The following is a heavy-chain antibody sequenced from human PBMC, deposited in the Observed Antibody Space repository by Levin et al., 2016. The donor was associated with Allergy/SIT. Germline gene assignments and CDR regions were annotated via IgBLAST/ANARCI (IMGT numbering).Heavy chain of an antibody. V-gene: IGHV1-46*01. CDR3: ARDGAMDLHAFDI. CDR2: INPSGGST. J-gene: IGHJ3*02. D-gene: IGHD5-18*01. Sequence: WVRQAPGQGLEWMGIINPSGGSTSYAQKFQGRVTMTRDTSTSTVYMELSSLRSEDTAVYYCARDGAMDLHAFDIWGQGTMVTVSS.